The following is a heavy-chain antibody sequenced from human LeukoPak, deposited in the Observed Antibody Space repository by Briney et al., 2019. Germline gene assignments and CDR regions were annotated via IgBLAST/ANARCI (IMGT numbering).Heavy chain of an antibody. V-gene: IGHV3-30*02. J-gene: IGHJ4*02. CDR2: IRYDGSKK. Sequence: GGSLRLSCAASGFTFSTYGMHWVCQAPGKGLEWVTFIRYDGSKKYYADSVTGRFTISRDNSKNTLYLQMNSLRAEDTAVYYCANYDSSGYAEYWGQGTLVTVSS. CDR3: ANYDSSGYAEY. D-gene: IGHD3-22*01. CDR1: GFTFSTYG.